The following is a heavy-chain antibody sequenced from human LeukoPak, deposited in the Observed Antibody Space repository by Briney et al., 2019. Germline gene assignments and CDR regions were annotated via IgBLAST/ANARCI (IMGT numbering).Heavy chain of an antibody. CDR1: GFTFSSYA. CDR3: TRSSGPRSPYYYDSSSYPVYYFDY. D-gene: IGHD3-22*01. CDR2: ISGSGGST. Sequence: GGSLRLSCAASGFTFSSYAMSWVRQAPGKGLEWVSAISGSGGSTYYADSVKGRFTISRDNSKNTLYLQMNSLRAEDTAVYYCTRSSGPRSPYYYDSSSYPVYYFDYWGQGTLVTVSS. J-gene: IGHJ4*02. V-gene: IGHV3-23*01.